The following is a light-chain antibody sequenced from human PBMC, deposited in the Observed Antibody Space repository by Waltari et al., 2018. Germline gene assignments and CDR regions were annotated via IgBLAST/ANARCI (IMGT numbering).Light chain of an antibody. J-gene: IGKJ4*01. CDR1: QDISNS. CDR3: QQYHNLPAT. CDR2: DAA. V-gene: IGKV1-33*01. Sequence: DIQMTQSPSSLSASVGDRVTLTCHASQDISNSLNWYQHKPGKAPKVLIYDAANLESGVPSRFSGSGFGTDFTFTISSLLPEDLATYFCQQYHNLPATFGGGTKVESK.